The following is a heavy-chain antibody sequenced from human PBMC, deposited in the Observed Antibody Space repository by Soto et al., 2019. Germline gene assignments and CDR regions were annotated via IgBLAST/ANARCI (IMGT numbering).Heavy chain of an antibody. CDR3: ARHRHPRGTVGATSPLDP. CDR2: HYSGGST. V-gene: IGHV3-53*01. D-gene: IGHD1-26*01. J-gene: IGHJ5*02. Sequence: DVQLVESGGGLVQPGGSLRLSCAISGFSVSSNYVSWVRQAPGKGLEWVSVHYSGGSTYYADSVQGRFTISRDKSNNTLDLQMRRVRAEDTAVYFCARHRHPRGTVGATSPLDPWGQGTQVTVSS. CDR1: GFSVSSNY.